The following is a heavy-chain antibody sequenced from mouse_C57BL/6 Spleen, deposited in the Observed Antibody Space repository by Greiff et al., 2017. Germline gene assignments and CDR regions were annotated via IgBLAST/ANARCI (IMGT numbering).Heavy chain of an antibody. CDR3: ARWGYYYGSSYRYFDY. V-gene: IGHV1-69*01. D-gene: IGHD1-1*01. J-gene: IGHJ2*01. CDR1: GYTFTSYW. CDR2: IDPSDSYT. Sequence: QVQLQQPGAELVMPGASVKLSCKASGYTFTSYWMHWVKQRPGQGLEWIGEIDPSDSYTNYNQKFKGKSTLTVDKSSSTAYMQLSSLTSEDSAVYYCARWGYYYGSSYRYFDYWGQGTTLTVSS.